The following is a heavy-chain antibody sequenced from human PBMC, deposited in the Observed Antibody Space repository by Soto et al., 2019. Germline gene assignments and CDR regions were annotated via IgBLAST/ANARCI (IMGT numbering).Heavy chain of an antibody. V-gene: IGHV4-31*03. CDR1: GGSISSGGYY. CDR2: IYYSGST. D-gene: IGHD3-22*01. CDR3: TTDPATMIVVVPSSG. J-gene: IGHJ4*02. Sequence: SETQSLTCTVSGGSISSGGYYWSWIRQHPGKGLEWIGYIYYSGSTYAAPVKGRFTISRDDSKNTLYLQMNSLKTEDTAVYYCTTDPATMIVVVPSSGWGQGTLVTVSS.